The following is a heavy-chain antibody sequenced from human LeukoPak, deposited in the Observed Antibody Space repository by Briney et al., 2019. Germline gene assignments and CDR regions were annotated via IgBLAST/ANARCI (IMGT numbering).Heavy chain of an antibody. V-gene: IGHV1-2*02. CDR1: GYTFTGYY. CDR2: INPNSGDT. CDR3: AITTDIAVAASYFDY. D-gene: IGHD6-19*01. J-gene: IGHJ4*02. Sequence: GASVKVSCKASGYTFTGYYLHWVRQAPGKGLEWIGWINPNSGDTNYAQNFQGRVTVTRDTTISTAYMELSRLRSDDTAVYYCAITTDIAVAASYFDYWGQGTLVTVSS.